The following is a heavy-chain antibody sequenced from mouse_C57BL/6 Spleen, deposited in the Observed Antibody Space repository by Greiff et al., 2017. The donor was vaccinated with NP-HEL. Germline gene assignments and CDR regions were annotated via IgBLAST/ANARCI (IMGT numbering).Heavy chain of an antibody. J-gene: IGHJ3*01. CDR3: ARGVWSWFAY. V-gene: IGHV3-6*01. Sequence: EVHLVESGPGLVKPSQSLSLTCSVTGYSITSGYYWNWIRQFPGNKLEWMGYISYDGSNNYNPSLKNRISITRDTSKNQFFLKLNSVTTEDTATYYCARGVWSWFAYWGQGTLVTVSA. CDR1: GYSITSGYY. CDR2: ISYDGSN. D-gene: IGHD2-10*02.